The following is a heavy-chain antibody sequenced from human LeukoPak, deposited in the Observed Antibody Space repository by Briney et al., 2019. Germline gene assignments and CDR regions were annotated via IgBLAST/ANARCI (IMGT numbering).Heavy chain of an antibody. J-gene: IGHJ6*03. D-gene: IGHD5-18*01. CDR3: AREDFGYSYGYPYYYYYMDV. Sequence: PSETLSLTCTVSGGSISSSSYYWSWIRQPPGKGLEWIGYIYYSGSTYYNPSLKSRVTISVDTSKNQFSLKLSSVTAADTAVYYCAREDFGYSYGYPYYYYYMDVWGKGTTVTVSS. CDR1: GGSISSSSYY. CDR2: IYYSGST. V-gene: IGHV4-30-4*08.